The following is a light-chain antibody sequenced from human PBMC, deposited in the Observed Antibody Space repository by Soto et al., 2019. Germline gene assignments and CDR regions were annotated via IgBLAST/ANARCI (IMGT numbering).Light chain of an antibody. CDR1: QSVRSN. Sequence: EIVMTQSPATLSVSPGDRVTLSFRASQSVRSNSAWYQQKPGQAPRLLLYGASIRATGIPARFSGSGYGTEFTLSISSLQSEDFAVYYCQQYNNWPLTFGGGTKVDIK. V-gene: IGKV3-15*01. CDR2: GAS. J-gene: IGKJ4*01. CDR3: QQYNNWPLT.